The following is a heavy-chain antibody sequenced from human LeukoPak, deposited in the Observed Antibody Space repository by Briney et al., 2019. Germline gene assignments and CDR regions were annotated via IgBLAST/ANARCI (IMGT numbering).Heavy chain of an antibody. D-gene: IGHD2-15*01. CDR2: IKHDGSAK. V-gene: IGHV3-7*05. J-gene: IGHJ4*02. CDR1: CFTFSTYS. CDR3: AREWWYNDY. Sequence: GGSLRLSCAASCFTFSTYSMNWVRQAPGKGLEWVANIKHDGSAKYYVDSVKGRFTISRDNAKNSVYLLMNSLRAEDTAVYYCAREWWYNDYWGQGTLVTVSS.